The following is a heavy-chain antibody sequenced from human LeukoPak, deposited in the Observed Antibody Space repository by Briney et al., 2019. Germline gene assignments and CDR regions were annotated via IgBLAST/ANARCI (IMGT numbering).Heavy chain of an antibody. D-gene: IGHD2-2*01. V-gene: IGHV4-30-2*01. J-gene: IGHJ6*02. CDR1: GGSISSGGYS. CDR3: ARGCSSTSCVYGMDV. Sequence: SQTLSLTCAVSGGSISSGGYSWSWIRQPPGKGLEWIGYIYHSGSTYYNPSLKSRVTISVDRSKNQFSLKLSPVTAADTAVYYCARGCSSTSCVYGMDVWGQGTTVTVSS. CDR2: IYHSGST.